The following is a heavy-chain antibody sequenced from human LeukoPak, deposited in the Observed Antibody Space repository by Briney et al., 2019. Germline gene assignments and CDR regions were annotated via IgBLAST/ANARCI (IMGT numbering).Heavy chain of an antibody. Sequence: GGSLRLSCAASGFTFSSYWMSWVRQAPGKGLEWVANIKEDGSENYYVDSVKGRFTISRDNAKNSLFLNMISLRAEDTAVYYCARRRDLDHWGQGTPVTVSS. CDR1: GFTFSSYW. CDR2: IKEDGSEN. J-gene: IGHJ4*02. CDR3: ARRRDLDH. V-gene: IGHV3-7*04.